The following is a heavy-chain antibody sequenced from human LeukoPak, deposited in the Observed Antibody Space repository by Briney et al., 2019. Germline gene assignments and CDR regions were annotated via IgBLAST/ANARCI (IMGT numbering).Heavy chain of an antibody. D-gene: IGHD3-16*01. CDR3: ATDRQFTSCAATHYMDV. CDR2: IWYDGSNK. CDR1: RLTFRNYG. V-gene: IGHV3-33*01. Sequence: PGGSLRLSCTASRLTFRNYGMHWVRQAPGKGLEWVAVIWYDGSNKYYADSVKGRFTVSRDNSKNTLFLQMDSLRAEDTALYYCATDRQFTSCAATHYMDVWGRGTTVTVSS. J-gene: IGHJ6*03.